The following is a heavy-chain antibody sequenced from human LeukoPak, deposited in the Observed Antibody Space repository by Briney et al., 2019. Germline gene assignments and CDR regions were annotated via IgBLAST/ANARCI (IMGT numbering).Heavy chain of an antibody. D-gene: IGHD6-19*01. J-gene: IGHJ4*02. CDR3: VKALGAVAGTPPAEY. V-gene: IGHV3-30*18. CDR2: ISYDGGNK. CDR1: GFVVSRYG. Sequence: PGRSLRLSCAASGFVVSRYGMQWVRQAAGKGLECVAVISYDGGNKYCAGSVKGRFTISRDNSKNTLYLQMNSLRLEDTAVYYCVKALGAVAGTPPAEYWGQGTLVTVS.